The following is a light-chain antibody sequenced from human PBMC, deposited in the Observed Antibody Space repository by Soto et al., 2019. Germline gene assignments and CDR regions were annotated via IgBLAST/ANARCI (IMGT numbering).Light chain of an antibody. CDR3: CSYAGSSTLVV. J-gene: IGLJ2*01. V-gene: IGLV2-23*01. CDR2: GGS. Sequence: QSALTQPASVSGSPGQSITISCTGSSSDVGRYNLVSWYQQHPGKAPKLMIYGGSKRPSGVSNRFSGSKSGNTASLTISGLQTEDEADYYCCSYAGSSTLVVFGGGTKLTVL. CDR1: SSDVGRYNL.